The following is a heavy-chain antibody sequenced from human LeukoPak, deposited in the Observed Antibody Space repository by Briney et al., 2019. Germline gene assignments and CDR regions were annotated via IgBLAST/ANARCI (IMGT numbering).Heavy chain of an antibody. J-gene: IGHJ4*02. V-gene: IGHV3-74*01. D-gene: IGHD1-26*01. CDR2: ISSGGSDT. Sequence: GGSLRLSCAASGFTFSNYWMHWVRQAPGKGLEWVSCISSGGSDTIYADSVKGRFTMSRDNAKNTLYLQMNSLRAEDTAVYYCARDFLRERPADDYWGQGTLVTVSS. CDR3: ARDFLRERPADDY. CDR1: GFTFSNYW.